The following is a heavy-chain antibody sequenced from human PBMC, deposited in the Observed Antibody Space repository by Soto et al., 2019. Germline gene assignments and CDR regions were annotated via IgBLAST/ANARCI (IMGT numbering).Heavy chain of an antibody. CDR1: GGSISSYY. Sequence: PSETLSLTCTVSGGSISSYYWSWIRQPPGKGLEWIGYIYYSGSTNYNPSLKSRVTISVDTSKNQFSLKLSSVTAADTAVYYCARFRTGTTLDYWGQGTLGTVSS. J-gene: IGHJ4*02. V-gene: IGHV4-59*01. CDR3: ARFRTGTTLDY. CDR2: IYYSGST. D-gene: IGHD1-7*01.